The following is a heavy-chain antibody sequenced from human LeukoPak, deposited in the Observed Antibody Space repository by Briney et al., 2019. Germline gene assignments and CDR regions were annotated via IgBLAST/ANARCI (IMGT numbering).Heavy chain of an antibody. D-gene: IGHD6-13*01. CDR3: ARANFQQLIFDY. J-gene: IGHJ4*02. Sequence: SETLSLTCTVSGGSISSGGYYWTWIRQHPGKGLEWIGYIYYSGSTYYNPSLKSRVTISVDTSKNQFSLKLSSVTAADTAVYYCARANFQQLIFDYWGQGTLVTVSS. CDR2: IYYSGST. V-gene: IGHV4-31*03. CDR1: GGSISSGGYY.